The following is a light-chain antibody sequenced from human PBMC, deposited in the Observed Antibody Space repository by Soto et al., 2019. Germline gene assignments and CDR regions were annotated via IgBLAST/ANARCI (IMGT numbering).Light chain of an antibody. CDR1: QSIGKSY. Sequence: ETVLTQSPGTVSLSPGESATLSCRASQSIGKSYLAWFQHKPGQAPRLLIYGASTRATGIPDRFRGSGSGTDFTLTVSRLESEECAVYYCQQYAESPLTVGGGTKVEIK. CDR3: QQYAESPLT. CDR2: GAS. J-gene: IGKJ4*01. V-gene: IGKV3-20*01.